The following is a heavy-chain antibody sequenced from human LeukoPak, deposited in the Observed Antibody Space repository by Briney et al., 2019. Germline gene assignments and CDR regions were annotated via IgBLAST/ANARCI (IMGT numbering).Heavy chain of an antibody. V-gene: IGHV1-69*05. CDR2: IIPIFGTA. CDR3: ARGEAAAGNYFDY. D-gene: IGHD6-13*01. Sequence: ASVKVSCKASGGTFSSYAIGWVRQAPGQGLEWMGGIIPIFGTANYAQKFQGRVTITTDESTSTAYMELSSLRSEDTAVYYCARGEAAAGNYFDYWGQGTLVTVSS. CDR1: GGTFSSYA. J-gene: IGHJ4*02.